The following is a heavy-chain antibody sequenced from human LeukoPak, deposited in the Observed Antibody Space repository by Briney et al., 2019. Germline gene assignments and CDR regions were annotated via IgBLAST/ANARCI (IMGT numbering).Heavy chain of an antibody. CDR3: ARVPGTVVVTASAAFDI. J-gene: IGHJ3*02. V-gene: IGHV7-4-1*02. Sequence: ASVKVSCKASGYTFTSYAMNWVRQAPGQGLEWMGWINTNTENPTYAQGFTGRFVFSLDTSVSTAYLQISSLKAEDTAVYYCARVPGTVVVTASAAFDIWGQGTMVTVSS. D-gene: IGHD2-21*02. CDR2: INTNTENP. CDR1: GYTFTSYA.